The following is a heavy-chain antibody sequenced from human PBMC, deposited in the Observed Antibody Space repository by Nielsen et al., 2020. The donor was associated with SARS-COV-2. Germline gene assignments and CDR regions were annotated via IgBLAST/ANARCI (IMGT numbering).Heavy chain of an antibody. D-gene: IGHD2-2*01. J-gene: IGHJ3*02. CDR3: ASSESGPAASGYVGNAFDS. V-gene: IGHV3-21*01. Sequence: WIRQPPGKGLEWVSSISSSSSYIYYADSVKGRFTISRDNAKNSLYLQMNSLRAEDTAVYYCASSESGPAASGYVGNAFDSWGQGTMVTVSS. CDR2: ISSSSSYI.